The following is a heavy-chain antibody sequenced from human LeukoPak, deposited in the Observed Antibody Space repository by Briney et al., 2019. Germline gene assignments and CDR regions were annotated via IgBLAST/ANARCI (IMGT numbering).Heavy chain of an antibody. Sequence: GASVKVSCKASGYTFTSYGISWVRQAPGQGLEWMGGIIPIFGTANYAQKFQGRVTITTDESTSTAYMELSSLRSEDTAVYYCARSMARGRLGLFDYWGQGTLVTVSS. J-gene: IGHJ4*02. V-gene: IGHV1-69*05. D-gene: IGHD3-10*01. CDR1: GYTFTSYG. CDR3: ARSMARGRLGLFDY. CDR2: IIPIFGTA.